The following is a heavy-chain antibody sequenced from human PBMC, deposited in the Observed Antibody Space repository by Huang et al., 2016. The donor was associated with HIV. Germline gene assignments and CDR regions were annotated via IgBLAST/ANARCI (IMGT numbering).Heavy chain of an antibody. J-gene: IGHJ6*02. CDR1: GYRFRSNW. Sequence: EVQLVQSGAEVKKPGESLKISCKGSGYRFRSNWIGWVRQMPGKGLEWMEIIYPGDSDNRYSPSVQGQVTISADKSINTAYLQWSSLKASDTAMYYCARLIGSPSFYYGLDVWGQGTTVTVSS. D-gene: IGHD3-10*01. V-gene: IGHV5-51*01. CDR3: ARLIGSPSFYYGLDV. CDR2: IYPGDSDN.